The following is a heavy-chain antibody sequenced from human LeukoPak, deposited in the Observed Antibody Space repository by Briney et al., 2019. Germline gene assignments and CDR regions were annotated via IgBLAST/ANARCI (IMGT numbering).Heavy chain of an antibody. CDR3: ARATDFWSGSGSYYMDV. CDR2: ISSSSSTI. D-gene: IGHD3-3*01. J-gene: IGHJ6*03. Sequence: GGSLRLSCAASGFTFSSYSMNWVRQAPGKGLEGVSYISSSSSTIYYADSVKGRFTISRDNAKNSLYLQMNSLRAEDTAVYYCARATDFWSGSGSYYMDVWGKGTTVTVSS. CDR1: GFTFSSYS. V-gene: IGHV3-48*01.